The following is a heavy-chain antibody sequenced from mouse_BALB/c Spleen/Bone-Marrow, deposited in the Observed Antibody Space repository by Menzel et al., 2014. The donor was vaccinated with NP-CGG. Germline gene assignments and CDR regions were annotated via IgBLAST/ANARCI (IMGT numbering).Heavy chain of an antibody. Sequence: EVKLMESGGGLVQPGGSLRLSCATSGFTFSDYYMSWVRQPPGKALGWLGFIRNKANGYTTEYSASVKGRFTISRDNSQSILYLQMNTLRAEDSATYYCARDTNYGNYYWYFDVWGAGTTVTVSS. D-gene: IGHD2-1*01. V-gene: IGHV7-3*02. CDR3: ARDTNYGNYYWYFDV. J-gene: IGHJ1*01. CDR2: IRNKANGYTT. CDR1: GFTFSDYY.